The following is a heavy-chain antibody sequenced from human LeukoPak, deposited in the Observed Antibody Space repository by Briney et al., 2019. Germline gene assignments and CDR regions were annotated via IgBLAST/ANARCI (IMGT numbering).Heavy chain of an antibody. Sequence: SETLSLTCSVSGGSFSISGFYWNWIRQLPGKGLEWIRYTYNSGNTYYNPSFGSRVTISTDTSMNQSFLKSHSVTAADTAVYYCARSSGWRDAFDFWGRRTMVTVSS. CDR3: ARSSGWRDAFDF. D-gene: IGHD6-19*01. J-gene: IGHJ3*01. CDR2: TYNSGNT. V-gene: IGHV4-31*03. CDR1: GGSFSISGFY.